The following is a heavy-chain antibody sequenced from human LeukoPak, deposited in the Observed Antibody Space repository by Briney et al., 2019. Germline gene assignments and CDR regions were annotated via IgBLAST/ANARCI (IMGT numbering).Heavy chain of an antibody. Sequence: KPSETLSLTCTVSGGSFSSGTYYWNWIRQPPGKGLEWIGYIYDSGSTNYNPSLKSRVTISVDTSKNQFSLKLSSVTAADTAVYYCARDSGTMVRGVMSYFDYYYGMDVWGQGATVTVSS. J-gene: IGHJ6*02. D-gene: IGHD3-10*01. CDR1: GGSFSSGTYY. V-gene: IGHV4-61*01. CDR3: ARDSGTMVRGVMSYFDYYYGMDV. CDR2: IYDSGST.